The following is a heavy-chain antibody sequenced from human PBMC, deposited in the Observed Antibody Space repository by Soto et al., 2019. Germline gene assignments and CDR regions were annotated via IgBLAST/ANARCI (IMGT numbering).Heavy chain of an antibody. V-gene: IGHV3-23*01. CDR2: ISGSGGST. J-gene: IGHJ6*02. CDR1: GFTFSSYA. Sequence: GGSLRLSCAASGFTFSSYAMSWVRQAPGKGLEWVSAISGSGGSTYYADSVKGRFTISRDNSKNTLYLQMNSLRAEDTAVYYCAKDRSQHLDDFWKGRYYGMDVWGQGTTVTVSS. D-gene: IGHD3-3*01. CDR3: AKDRSQHLDDFWKGRYYGMDV.